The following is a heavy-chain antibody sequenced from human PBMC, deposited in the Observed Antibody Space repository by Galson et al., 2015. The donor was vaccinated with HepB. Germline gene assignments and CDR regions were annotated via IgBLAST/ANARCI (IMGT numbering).Heavy chain of an antibody. CDR1: GFTFSSYS. D-gene: IGHD3-22*01. V-gene: IGHV3-48*01. CDR2: ISSSSSTI. J-gene: IGHJ6*02. Sequence: SLRLSCAASGFTFSSYSMNWVRRAPGKGLEWVSYISSSSSTIYYADSVKGRFTISRDNSKNTLYLQMNSLRAEDTAVYYCARELTTYYYDRTEDHGMDVWGQGTTVTVSS. CDR3: ARELTTYYYDRTEDHGMDV.